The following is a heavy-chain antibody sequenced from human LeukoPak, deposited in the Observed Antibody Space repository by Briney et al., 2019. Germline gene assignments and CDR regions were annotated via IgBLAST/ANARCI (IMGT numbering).Heavy chain of an antibody. J-gene: IGHJ4*02. D-gene: IGHD4-23*01. V-gene: IGHV3-23*01. Sequence: PGGSLRLSCAASGFTFSSYGMSWVRQAPGKGLEWVSAVSGSGGSTYYADSVKGWFTISRDNSKNTLYLQMNSLRAEDTAVYYCAKEQRGNSIELRPFDYWGQGTLVTVSS. CDR1: GFTFSSYG. CDR2: VSGSGGST. CDR3: AKEQRGNSIELRPFDY.